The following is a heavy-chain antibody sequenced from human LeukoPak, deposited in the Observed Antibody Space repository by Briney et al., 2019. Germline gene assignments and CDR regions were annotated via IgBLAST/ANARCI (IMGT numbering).Heavy chain of an antibody. J-gene: IGHJ4*02. CDR3: ARAPPYGSDWSKGVFDY. Sequence: SGTLSLTCAVSGGSISSNNWWSWVRQPPGKGLECIWEICHSGSTNYNPSLKSRVTISVDKSNNQFSLKLRSVTAADTAVCYCARAPPYGSDWSKGVFDYWGQGTLVTVSS. CDR1: GGSISSNNW. V-gene: IGHV4-4*02. CDR2: ICHSGST. D-gene: IGHD6-19*01.